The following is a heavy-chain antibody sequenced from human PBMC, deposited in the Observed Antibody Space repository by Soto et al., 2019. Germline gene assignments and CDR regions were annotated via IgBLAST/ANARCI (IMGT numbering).Heavy chain of an antibody. CDR1: GYTFTSYA. D-gene: IGHD3-3*01. V-gene: IGHV1-3*01. Sequence: ASVKVSCKASGYTFTSYAMHWVRQAPGQRLEWMGWINAGNGNTKYSQKFQGRVTITRDTSASTAYMELSSLRSEDTAVYYCARSYYDFWSGSSPMDVWGQGTTVTVSS. J-gene: IGHJ6*02. CDR3: ARSYYDFWSGSSPMDV. CDR2: INAGNGNT.